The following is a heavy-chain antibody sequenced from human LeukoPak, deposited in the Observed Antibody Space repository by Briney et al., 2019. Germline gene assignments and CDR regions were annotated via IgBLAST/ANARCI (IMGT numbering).Heavy chain of an antibody. J-gene: IGHJ4*02. CDR1: GGSFSGYY. D-gene: IGHD3-22*01. CDR3: ARYYYDSSGYSQYYIDY. V-gene: IGHV4-34*01. Sequence: PSETLSLTCAVYGGSFSGYYWSWIRQPPGKGLEWIGEINHSGSTNYNPSLKSRVTISVDTSKNQFSLKLSSVTAADTAVYYCARYYYDSSGYSQYYIDYWGQGTLVTVSS. CDR2: INHSGST.